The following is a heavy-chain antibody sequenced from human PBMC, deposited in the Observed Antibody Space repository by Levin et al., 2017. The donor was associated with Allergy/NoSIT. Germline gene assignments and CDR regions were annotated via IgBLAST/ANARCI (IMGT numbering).Heavy chain of an antibody. J-gene: IGHJ4*02. CDR3: ARDLEVGAGDY. CDR1: GGTFSSYA. CDR2: IIPILGIA. Sequence: SVKVSCKASGGTFSSYAISWVRQAPGQGLEWMGRIIPILGIANYAQKFQGRVTITADKSTSTAYMELSSLRSEDTAVYYCARDLEVGAGDYWGQGTLVTVSS. D-gene: IGHD1-26*01. V-gene: IGHV1-69*04.